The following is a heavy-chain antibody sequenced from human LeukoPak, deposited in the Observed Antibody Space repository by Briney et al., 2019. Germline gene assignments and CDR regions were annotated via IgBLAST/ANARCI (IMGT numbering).Heavy chain of an antibody. J-gene: IGHJ6*03. V-gene: IGHV3-49*04. CDR3: TRRTSFYYYYMDV. CDR1: GFTFDDYA. CDR2: IRSKAYGGTT. D-gene: IGHD2-2*01. Sequence: PGGSLRLSCAASGFTFDDYAMHWVRQAPGKGLEWVGFIRSKAYGGTTEYAASVKGRFTISRDDSKSIAYLQMNSLKTEDTAVYYCTRRTSFYYYYMDVWGKGTTVTVSS.